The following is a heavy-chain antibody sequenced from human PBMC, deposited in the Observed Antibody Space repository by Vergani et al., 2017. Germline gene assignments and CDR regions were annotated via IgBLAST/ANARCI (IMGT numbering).Heavy chain of an antibody. V-gene: IGHV1-69*04. D-gene: IGHD3-3*01. Sequence: QVQLVQSGAEVKKPGSSVKVSCKASGGTFSSYAISWVRQAPGQGFEWMGRIIPILGIANYAQKFQGRVTITADKSTSTAYMELSSLRSEDTAVYYCARLVGNDFWSGSIWFDPWGQGTLVTVSS. CDR2: IIPILGIA. CDR1: GGTFSSYA. CDR3: ARLVGNDFWSGSIWFDP. J-gene: IGHJ5*02.